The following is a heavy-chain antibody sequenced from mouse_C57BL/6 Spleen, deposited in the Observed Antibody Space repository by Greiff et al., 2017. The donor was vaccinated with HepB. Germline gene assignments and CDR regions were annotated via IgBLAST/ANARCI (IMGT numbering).Heavy chain of an antibody. D-gene: IGHD1-1*01. CDR1: GYTFTSYW. CDR2: INPSSGYT. CDR3: ATPPITTVVATGFDY. Sequence: QVQLKESGAELAKPGASVKLSCKASGYTFTSYWMHWVKQRPGQGLEWIGYINPSSGYTKYNQKFKDKATLTADKSSSTAYMQLSSLTYEDSAVYYCATPPITTVVATGFDYWGQGTTLTVSS. V-gene: IGHV1-7*01. J-gene: IGHJ2*01.